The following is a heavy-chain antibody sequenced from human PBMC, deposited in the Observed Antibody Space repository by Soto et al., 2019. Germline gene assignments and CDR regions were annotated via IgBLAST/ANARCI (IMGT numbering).Heavy chain of an antibody. J-gene: IGHJ4*02. CDR2: ISGSGGTT. D-gene: IGHD3-3*01. Sequence: EVQLLESGGDLVQPGGSLRLSCAVSGLTFSNYAMSWVRQAPGKGLEWVSAISGSGGTTNYADSVKGRFTISRDNSKNTLYLQMNSLRAEDTAVYYCAKGVGNDFYWGQGTLVTVSS. CDR1: GLTFSNYA. CDR3: AKGVGNDFY. V-gene: IGHV3-23*01.